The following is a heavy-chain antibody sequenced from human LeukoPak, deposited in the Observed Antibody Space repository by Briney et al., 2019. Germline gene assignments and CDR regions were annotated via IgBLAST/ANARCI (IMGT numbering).Heavy chain of an antibody. CDR3: AKVFPTDYGRRNLIEAPNLWY. CDR1: GGSISSYY. D-gene: IGHD4/OR15-4a*01. V-gene: IGHV4-59*01. Sequence: SGTLSLTCTVSGGSISSYYWSWIRQPPGKGLEWIGYIYYSGSTNYNPSLKSRVTISVDTSKNQFSLKLSSVTAADTAVYYCAKVFPTDYGRRNLIEAPNLWYWGQGTLVTVSS. CDR2: IYYSGST. J-gene: IGHJ4*02.